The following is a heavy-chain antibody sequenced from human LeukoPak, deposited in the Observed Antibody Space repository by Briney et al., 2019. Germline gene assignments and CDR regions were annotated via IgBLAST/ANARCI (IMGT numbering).Heavy chain of an antibody. CDR3: ARPVRCSATTCTGPFDY. CDR1: GESFRGYY. CDR2: IDHIGRT. D-gene: IGHD6-19*01. J-gene: IGHJ4*02. V-gene: IGHV4-34*01. Sequence: SETLSLTCAVYGESFRGYYWTWIRQTPGKGREWIGEIDHIGRTTYNPPLNSRVTISVDTSKNQFSLRLTSVTASDTAVYYCARPVRCSATTCTGPFDYWGQGTLVTVSS.